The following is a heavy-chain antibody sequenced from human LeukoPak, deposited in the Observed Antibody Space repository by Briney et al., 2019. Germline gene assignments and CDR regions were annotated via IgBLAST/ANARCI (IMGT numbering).Heavy chain of an antibody. D-gene: IGHD2-15*01. Sequence: GGSLRLSCAASGFTFSSYAMSWVRQAPGKGLEWVSAISGSGGSTYYADSVKGRFTISRDNSKNTLYLQMNSLRAEDTAVYYCAKDVSRYCSGGSCSDWGQGTLVTVSS. CDR1: GFTFSSYA. V-gene: IGHV3-23*01. J-gene: IGHJ4*02. CDR2: ISGSGGST. CDR3: AKDVSRYCSGGSCSD.